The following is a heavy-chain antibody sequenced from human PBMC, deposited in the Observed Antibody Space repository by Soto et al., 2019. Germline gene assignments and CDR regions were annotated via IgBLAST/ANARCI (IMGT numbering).Heavy chain of an antibody. CDR2: IYYSGST. D-gene: IGHD3-3*01. V-gene: IGHV4-59*01. Sequence: PSETLSLTCTVSGGSISSYYWSWIRQPPGKGLEWIGYIYYSGSTNYNPSLKSRVTISVDTSKNQFSLKLSPVTAADTAVYYCARVGAGVLRFLEWYPTHYYYYGMDVWGQGTTVTVSS. CDR1: GGSISSYY. CDR3: ARVGAGVLRFLEWYPTHYYYYGMDV. J-gene: IGHJ6*02.